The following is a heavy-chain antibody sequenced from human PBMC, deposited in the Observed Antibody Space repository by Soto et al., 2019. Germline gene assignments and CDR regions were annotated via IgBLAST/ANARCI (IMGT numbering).Heavy chain of an antibody. J-gene: IGHJ5*02. D-gene: IGHD1-26*01. CDR2: IYGGGNGP. Sequence: EVQVLESGGGLVQPGGSLRLSCAATGFTFSDFAMSWVRQAPGKGLEWVSRIYGGGNGPHYADSVKGRFTISRDNAKNTVFLQMNSLRADDTAVYYCAKVASGSYDWFDPWGQGTLVTVSS. CDR3: AKVASGSYDWFDP. CDR1: GFTFSDFA. V-gene: IGHV3-23*01.